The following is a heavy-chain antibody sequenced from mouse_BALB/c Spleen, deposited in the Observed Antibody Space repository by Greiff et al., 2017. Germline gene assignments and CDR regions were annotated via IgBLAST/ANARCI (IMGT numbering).Heavy chain of an antibody. J-gene: IGHJ3*01. CDR2: ISNGGGST. Sequence: EVKLVESGGGLVQPGGSLKLSCAASGFTFSSYTMSWVRQTPEKRLEWVAYISNGGGSTYYPDTVKGRFTISRDNAKNTLYLQMSSLKSEDTAMYYCARYDYDVAYWGQGTLVTVSA. CDR1: GFTFSSYT. V-gene: IGHV5-12-2*01. D-gene: IGHD2-4*01. CDR3: ARYDYDVAY.